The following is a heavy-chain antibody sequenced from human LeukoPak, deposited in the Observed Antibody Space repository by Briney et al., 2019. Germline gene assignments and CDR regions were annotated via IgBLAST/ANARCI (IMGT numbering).Heavy chain of an antibody. CDR1: GFTFSNYV. CDR2: IGGSGGST. CDR3: AKLPTGYPNWFDP. D-gene: IGHD3-9*01. Sequence: GGSLRLSCAASGFTFSNYVMNWVRQAPGKGLEWVSAIGGSGGSTYYADSVTGRFTISRDNSKNTLYLQMNSLRAEDTALYYCAKLPTGYPNWFDPWGQGTLVTVSS. V-gene: IGHV3-23*01. J-gene: IGHJ5*02.